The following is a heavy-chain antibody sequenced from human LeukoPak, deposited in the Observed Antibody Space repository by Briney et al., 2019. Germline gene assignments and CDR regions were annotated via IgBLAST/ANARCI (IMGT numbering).Heavy chain of an antibody. CDR1: GGSISSYY. CDR2: IYYSGST. V-gene: IGHV4-59*12. Sequence: SETLSLTCTVSGGSISSYYWSWIRQPPGKGLEWIGYIYYSGSTNYNPSLKSRVTISVDTSKNQFSLKLSSVTAADTAVYYCAREGTRRFGGMGYGSGSYYGYWGQGTLVTVSS. J-gene: IGHJ4*02. D-gene: IGHD3-10*01. CDR3: AREGTRRFGGMGYGSGSYYGY.